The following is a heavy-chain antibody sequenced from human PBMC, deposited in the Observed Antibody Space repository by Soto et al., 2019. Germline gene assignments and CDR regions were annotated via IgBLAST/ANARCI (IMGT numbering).Heavy chain of an antibody. CDR3: ASPYCSGGSCPSSDAFDI. D-gene: IGHD2-15*01. CDR2: IKQDGSEK. J-gene: IGHJ3*02. V-gene: IGHV3-7*01. Sequence: GGPLRLSCAASGFTFSSYWMSWVRQAPGKGLEWVANIKQDGSEKYYVDSVKGRFTISRDNAKSSLYLQMNSLRAEDTAVYYCASPYCSGGSCPSSDAFDIWGQGTMVTVSS. CDR1: GFTFSSYW.